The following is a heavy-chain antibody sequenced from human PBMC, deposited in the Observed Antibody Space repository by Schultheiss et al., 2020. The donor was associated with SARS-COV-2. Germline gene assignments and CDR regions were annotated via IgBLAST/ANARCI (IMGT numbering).Heavy chain of an antibody. V-gene: IGHV1-2*06. D-gene: IGHD4-17*01. J-gene: IGHJ5*02. Sequence: ASVKVSCKASASTFTGYYIHWVRQAPGQGLEWMGRINPNSGGTNYAQKFQGRVTMTRDTSISTAYMELSRLRSDDTAVYYCARAGRGTVPNAGWFDPWGQGTLVTVSS. CDR2: INPNSGGT. CDR1: ASTFTGYY. CDR3: ARAGRGTVPNAGWFDP.